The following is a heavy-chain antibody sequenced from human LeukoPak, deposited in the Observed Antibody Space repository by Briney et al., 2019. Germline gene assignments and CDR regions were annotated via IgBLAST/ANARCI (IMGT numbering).Heavy chain of an antibody. J-gene: IGHJ4*02. Sequence: GGSLRLSCAASGFTVSSKYMNWVRQAPGKGLEWVANIKQDGSEKYYVDSVKGRFTISRDNAKNSLYLQMNSLRAEDTAVYYCASDRTPYCGGDCYFDYWGQGTLVTVSS. CDR1: GFTVSSKY. V-gene: IGHV3-7*01. CDR3: ASDRTPYCGGDCYFDY. D-gene: IGHD2-21*02. CDR2: IKQDGSEK.